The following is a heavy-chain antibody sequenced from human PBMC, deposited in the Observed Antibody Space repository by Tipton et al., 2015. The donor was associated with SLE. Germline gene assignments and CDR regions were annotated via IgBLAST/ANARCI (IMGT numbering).Heavy chain of an antibody. CDR1: GDSISDYY. CDR2: LYYSGNT. J-gene: IGHJ5*02. CDR3: TRSLYNTNWFWFDP. V-gene: IGHV4-59*01. Sequence: LRLSCTVSGDSISDYYWSWIRQPPGKGLEWIGNLYYSGNTNYKSSLKNRVTISGNTSENQFSLRLNSVTAADTAMYYCTRSLYNTNWFWFDPWGQGTLVTVSS. D-gene: IGHD1-1*01.